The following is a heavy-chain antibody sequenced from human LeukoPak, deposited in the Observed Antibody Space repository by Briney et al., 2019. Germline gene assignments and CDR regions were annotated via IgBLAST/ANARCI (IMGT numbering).Heavy chain of an antibody. CDR1: GGSISSSSYY. J-gene: IGHJ4*02. V-gene: IGHV4-39*07. Sequence: SETLSLTCTVSGGSISSSSYYWGWIRQPPGKGLEWIGSIYYSGSTYYNPSLKTRVAISVDTSKNQFSLKLSSVTAADTAIYYCARFSYSTSRALDYWGQGTLVTVSS. CDR3: ARFSYSTSRALDY. CDR2: IYYSGST. D-gene: IGHD2-2*01.